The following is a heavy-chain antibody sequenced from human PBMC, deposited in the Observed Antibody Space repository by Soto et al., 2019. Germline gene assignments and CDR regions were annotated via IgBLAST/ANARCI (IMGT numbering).Heavy chain of an antibody. CDR3: AKGGTVTTDYYGMDV. J-gene: IGHJ6*02. V-gene: IGHV3-23*01. CDR2: ISRNGVGT. CDR1: GSTFRSYA. Sequence: GSLRLSCAASGSTFRSYAMSWVRQAPLRGLGWVSAISRNGVGTYYADSVKGRFTISRDNSKNTLYLQMNSLRGDDTAVYYCAKGGTVTTDYYGMDVWGQGTTVTVSS. D-gene: IGHD4-17*01.